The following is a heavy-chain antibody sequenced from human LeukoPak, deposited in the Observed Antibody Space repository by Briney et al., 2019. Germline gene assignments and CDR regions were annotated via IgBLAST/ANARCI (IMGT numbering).Heavy chain of an antibody. D-gene: IGHD5-18*01. CDR1: GDSISSYY. J-gene: IGHJ2*01. Sequence: SETLSLTCTVSGDSISSYYWSWIRQPPGKGLEWIGYIYSTGSTNYNPSLKSQVTISVDTSKNHFSLKLRSVTAADTAVYYCVKHRYIQDYFDLWGRGILVSVSS. CDR3: VKHRYIQDYFDL. CDR2: IYSTGST. V-gene: IGHV4-59*08.